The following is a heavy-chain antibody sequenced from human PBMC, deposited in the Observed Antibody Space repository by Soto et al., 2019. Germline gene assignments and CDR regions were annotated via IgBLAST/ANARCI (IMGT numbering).Heavy chain of an antibody. CDR1: GFTFSNAW. CDR3: TTGGTFGPN. D-gene: IGHD3-10*01. V-gene: IGHV3-15*01. Sequence: GGSLRLSYAASGFTFSNAWMSWVRQAPGKGLEWVCRIKSKTDGGTTDYAASVKGRFTISRDDSKNTLYLQMNSLKTEDTAVYYCTTGGTFGPNWGQGT. J-gene: IGHJ4*02. CDR2: IKSKTDGGTT.